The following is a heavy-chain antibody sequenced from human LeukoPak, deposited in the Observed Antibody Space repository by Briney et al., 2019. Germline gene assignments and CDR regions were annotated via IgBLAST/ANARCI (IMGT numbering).Heavy chain of an antibody. CDR3: ARRNIMKDAFDI. V-gene: IGHV1-24*01. Sequence: ASVKVSCTVSGYTLTELSMHGVRQAPGKGGEWMGGFDTEDGETIYAQKFQGRVTMTRNTSISTAYMELSSLRSEDTAVYYCARRNIMKDAFDIWGQGTMVTVSS. CDR1: GYTLTELS. D-gene: IGHD3-16*01. CDR2: FDTEDGET. J-gene: IGHJ3*02.